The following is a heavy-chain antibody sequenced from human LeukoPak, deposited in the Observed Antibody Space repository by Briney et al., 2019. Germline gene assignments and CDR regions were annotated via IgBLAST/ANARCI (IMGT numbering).Heavy chain of an antibody. D-gene: IGHD6-13*01. J-gene: IGHJ4*02. CDR3: ARQRVAAAGTLDY. CDR2: IYYGGST. V-gene: IGHV4-59*08. CDR1: GGSISGYY. Sequence: PSETLSLTRTVSGGSISGYYWSWIRQPPGKGLEWIGYIYYGGSTNYNPSLKSRVTISVDTSKNQFSLKLSSVTAADTAVYYCARQRVAAAGTLDYWGQGTLVTVSS.